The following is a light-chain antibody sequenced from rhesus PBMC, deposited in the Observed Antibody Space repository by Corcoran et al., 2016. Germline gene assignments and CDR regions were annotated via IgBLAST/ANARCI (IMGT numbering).Light chain of an antibody. CDR3: MQALEFPFT. Sequence: DIVMTQTPLSLPVTPGEPASISCRSSQSLLDSEDGNTYLDWYLQKPGQSPQLLIYEVSNRASGIPDRLSGRGSDTDFTLKISRVEAEDVGVYYCMQALEFPFTFGPGTKLDIK. CDR2: EVS. CDR1: QSLLDSEDGNTY. V-gene: IGKV2-104*02. J-gene: IGKJ3*01.